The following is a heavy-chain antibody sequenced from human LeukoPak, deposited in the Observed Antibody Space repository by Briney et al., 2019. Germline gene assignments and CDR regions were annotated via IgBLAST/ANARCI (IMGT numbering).Heavy chain of an antibody. CDR3: AKEPYCSSTSCIGEYFQR. J-gene: IGHJ1*01. CDR2: ISYDGSNK. D-gene: IGHD2-2*01. Sequence: PGGSLRLSCAASGFTFSSYGMHWVRQAPGKGLGWVAVISYDGSNKYYADSVKGRFTISRDNSKNTLYLQMNSLRAEDTVVYYCAKEPYCSSTSCIGEYFQRWGQSTLVTVSS. V-gene: IGHV3-30*18. CDR1: GFTFSSYG.